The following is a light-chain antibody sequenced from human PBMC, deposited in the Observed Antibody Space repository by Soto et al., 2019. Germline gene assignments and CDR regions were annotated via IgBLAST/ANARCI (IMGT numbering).Light chain of an antibody. J-gene: IGKJ5*01. V-gene: IGKV3D-20*02. CDR3: QQRTRWPMT. CDR2: GAS. Sequence: DIVLTQSPGTLSLSPGERATLSCRASQSVSSSYLAWYQQKPGQAPRLLIYGASSRATGIPDRFSGSGSGTDFTLTISSLEPEDFAVYYCQQRTRWPMTFGQGTRLEVK. CDR1: QSVSSSY.